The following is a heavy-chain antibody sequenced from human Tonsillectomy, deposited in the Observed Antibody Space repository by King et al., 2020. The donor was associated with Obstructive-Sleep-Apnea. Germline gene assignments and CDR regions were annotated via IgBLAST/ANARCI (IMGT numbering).Heavy chain of an antibody. J-gene: IGHJ6*02. V-gene: IGHV3-49*03. CDR3: TRVKRAVAASWFVRYYGMDF. CDR2: IRSKACGGTT. CDR1: GFIFGDCA. D-gene: IGHD6-19*01. Sequence: VQLVESGGGLVQPGRSLRLSCTASGFIFGDCAMSWFRQAPGKGLEGVGFIRSKACGGTTEYAASVEGRFTISRDDSKSIAYLEMNSLKNKDTAVYYCTRVKRAVAASWFVRYYGMDFWGQGTTVTVSS.